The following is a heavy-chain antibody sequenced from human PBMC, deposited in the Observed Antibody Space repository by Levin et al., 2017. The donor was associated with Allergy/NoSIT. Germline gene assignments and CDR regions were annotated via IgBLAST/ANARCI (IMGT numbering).Heavy chain of an antibody. J-gene: IGHJ5*02. CDR2: MNPNSGNT. D-gene: IGHD5-12*01. V-gene: IGHV1-8*01. CDR1: GYTFTSYD. Sequence: GESLKISCKASGYTFTSYDINWVRQATGQGLEWMGWMNPNSGNTGYAQKFQGRVTMTRNTSISTAYMELSSLRSEDTAVYYCARFLGYSGYDASTGFDPWGQGTLVTVSS. CDR3: ARFLGYSGYDASTGFDP.